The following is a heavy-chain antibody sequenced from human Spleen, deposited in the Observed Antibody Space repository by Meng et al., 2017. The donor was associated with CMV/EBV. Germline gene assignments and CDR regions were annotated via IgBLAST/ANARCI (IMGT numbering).Heavy chain of an antibody. J-gene: IGHJ4*02. CDR3: ARGAGPYNSSSNYDY. Sequence: ETLSLTCAASGFSFSSYAMSWVRQAPGEGLEWVSAIGVSVGATYYADSVKGRFTISRDNSKNTLYLQMNSLRAEDTAVYYCARGAGPYNSSSNYDYWGQGTLVTVSS. D-gene: IGHD6-6*01. V-gene: IGHV3-23*01. CDR2: IGVSVGAT. CDR1: GFSFSSYA.